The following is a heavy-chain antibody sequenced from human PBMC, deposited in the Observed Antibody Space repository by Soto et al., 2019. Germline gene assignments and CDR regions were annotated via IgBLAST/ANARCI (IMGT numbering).Heavy chain of an antibody. CDR3: ASESVQVISDGMDV. CDR2: INPETGGI. CDR1: GYPFTGYY. V-gene: IGHV1-2*02. D-gene: IGHD2-21*01. J-gene: IGHJ6*02. Sequence: ASVQVSCKASGYPFTGYYVHWGREAPGQGLEWMGWINPETGGISYAQKFQGRVTLSRDTSINTAYLELSSLRFDDAAVYFCASESVQVISDGMDVRGQGTTVTVSS.